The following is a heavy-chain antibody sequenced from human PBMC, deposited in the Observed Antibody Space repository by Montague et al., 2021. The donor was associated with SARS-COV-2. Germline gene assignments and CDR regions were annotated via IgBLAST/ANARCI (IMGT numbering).Heavy chain of an antibody. D-gene: IGHD3-22*01. CDR3: ARGAKRVFQYDYDGCCYGRDD. V-gene: IGHV4-34*01. CDR1: GGSFSVYY. CDR2: ISHSGST. J-gene: IGHJ6*02. Sequence: SETLSLTCAVYGGSFSVYYWSWIRQPPGKGLEWIGEISHSGSTNYNPSLKSRVTISVDTSKNQFSLKLSSVTAADTAVYYCARGAKRVFQYDYDGCCYGRDDWGQGTMVTVSS.